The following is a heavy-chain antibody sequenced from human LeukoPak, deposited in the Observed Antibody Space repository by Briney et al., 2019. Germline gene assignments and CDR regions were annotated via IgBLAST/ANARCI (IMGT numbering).Heavy chain of an antibody. CDR1: GGSISSGGYS. V-gene: IGHV4-30-2*01. D-gene: IGHD3-22*01. Sequence: PSETLSLTCAVSGGSISSGGYSWSWIRQPPGKGLEWIGYIYHSGSTYYNPSLKSRVTISVDRSKNQFSLKLSSVTAADPAVYYCRGYYDSSGYTSDYWGQGTLVTVSS. CDR3: RGYYDSSGYTSDY. CDR2: IYHSGST. J-gene: IGHJ4*02.